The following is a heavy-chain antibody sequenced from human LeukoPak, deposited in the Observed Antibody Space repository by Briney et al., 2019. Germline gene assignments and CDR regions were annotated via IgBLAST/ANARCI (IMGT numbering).Heavy chain of an antibody. D-gene: IGHD3-9*01. CDR3: ARLGPVLRYFDWLLFGGAFDI. CDR2: INHSGST. Sequence: SETLSLTCAVYGGSFSGYYWSWIRQPPGKGLEWIGEINHSGSTNYNPSLKSRVTISVDTSKNQFSLKLSSVTAADTAVYYCARLGPVLRYFDWLLFGGAFDIWGQGTMVTVSS. CDR1: GGSFSGYY. J-gene: IGHJ3*02. V-gene: IGHV4-34*01.